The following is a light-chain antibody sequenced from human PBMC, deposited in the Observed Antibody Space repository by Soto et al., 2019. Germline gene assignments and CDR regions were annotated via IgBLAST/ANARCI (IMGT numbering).Light chain of an antibody. Sequence: EIVLTQSPVSLSLSPGEGATLSCRASQSVSSIYFAWYKQKRGQAPRLLIYGVSSRATGIPDRFSGSGSGTDFTLTISRLEPEDSAVYYCEKYGSSPRTFGQGTKVDIK. J-gene: IGKJ1*01. CDR2: GVS. CDR1: QSVSSIY. V-gene: IGKV3-20*01. CDR3: EKYGSSPRT.